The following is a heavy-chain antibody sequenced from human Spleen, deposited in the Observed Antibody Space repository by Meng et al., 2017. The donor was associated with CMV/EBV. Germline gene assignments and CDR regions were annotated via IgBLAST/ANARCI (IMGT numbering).Heavy chain of an antibody. CDR3: ARQGPVRQLYYFDY. V-gene: IGHV5-51*01. J-gene: IGHJ4*02. CDR1: GYSFASYW. D-gene: IGHD6-13*01. Sequence: GESLKISCKGSGYSFASYWIGWVRQMPGKGLEWMGIIYPGDSDTRYSPSFQGQVTISADKSITTAYLQWSSLKASGSAMYYCARQGPVRQLYYFDYWGQGTLVTVSS. CDR2: IYPGDSDT.